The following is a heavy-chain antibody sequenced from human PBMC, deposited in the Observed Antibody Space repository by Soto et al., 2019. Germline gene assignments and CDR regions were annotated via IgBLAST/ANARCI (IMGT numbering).Heavy chain of an antibody. CDR3: ARRGLWLLKGRFDY. CDR2: INHSGST. Sequence: SETLSLTCAVYGGSFSGYYWSWIRQPPGRGLEWIGEINHSGSTNYNPSLRSRVTISVDTSKNQFSPKLSSVTAADTAVYYCARRGLWLLKGRFDYWGQGTLVTVSS. V-gene: IGHV4-34*01. J-gene: IGHJ4*02. D-gene: IGHD5-12*01. CDR1: GGSFSGYY.